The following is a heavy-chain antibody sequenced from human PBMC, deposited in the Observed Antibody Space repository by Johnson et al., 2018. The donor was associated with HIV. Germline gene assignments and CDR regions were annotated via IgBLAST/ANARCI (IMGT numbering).Heavy chain of an antibody. Sequence: QVQLVESGGGLVQPGRSLRLSCAASGFTFSSYGMHWVRQAPGKGLEWVAVIWYDGSNKYYADSVKGRFTISRDNSKNTLYLQMNSLRAEDTAVYYCAKPRSLWLEGAFDIWGQGTMVTVSS. CDR2: IWYDGSNK. CDR3: AKPRSLWLEGAFDI. J-gene: IGHJ3*02. CDR1: GFTFSSYG. D-gene: IGHD3-10*01. V-gene: IGHV3-33*06.